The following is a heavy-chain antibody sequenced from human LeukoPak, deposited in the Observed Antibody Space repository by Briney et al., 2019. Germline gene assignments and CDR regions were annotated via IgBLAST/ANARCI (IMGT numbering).Heavy chain of an antibody. D-gene: IGHD1-26*01. Sequence: GGSLRLSCAASGFTFSSYAMSCVRQAPGKGREGVSAISGSGGSTYYADSVKGRFTISRDNSKNTLYLQMNSLRAEDTAVCYCAKDLMEWEPLDAFDIWGQGTMVTVSS. CDR1: GFTFSSYA. CDR2: ISGSGGST. V-gene: IGHV3-23*01. CDR3: AKDLMEWEPLDAFDI. J-gene: IGHJ3*02.